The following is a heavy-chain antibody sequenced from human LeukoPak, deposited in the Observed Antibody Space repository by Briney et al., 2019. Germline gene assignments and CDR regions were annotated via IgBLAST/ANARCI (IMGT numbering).Heavy chain of an antibody. CDR3: AASSAGPNWFDP. CDR2: INSDGSST. Sequence: GGSLRLSCAASGFTFSSYLMHWVRQAPGKGLVWVSRINSDGSSTSYADSVKGRLTISRDNAKNTLYLRMNSLRAGDTAVYYCAASSAGPNWFDPWGQGTLVTVSS. D-gene: IGHD6-25*01. J-gene: IGHJ5*02. V-gene: IGHV3-74*01. CDR1: GFTFSSYL.